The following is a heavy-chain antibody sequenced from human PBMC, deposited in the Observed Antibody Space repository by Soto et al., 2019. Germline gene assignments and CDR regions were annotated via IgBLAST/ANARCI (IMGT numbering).Heavy chain of an antibody. J-gene: IGHJ6*02. Sequence: GGSLRLSCAASGFTFSSYAMSWVRQAPGKGLEWVSAISGSGGSTYYADSVKGRFTISRDGSKNTLYLQMNSLRAEDTAVYYCAAPYADYRVIVTGGYYYGMVVGGQGTTVTVSS. D-gene: IGHD4-17*01. CDR1: GFTFSSYA. V-gene: IGHV3-23*01. CDR3: AAPYADYRVIVTGGYYYGMVV. CDR2: ISGSGGST.